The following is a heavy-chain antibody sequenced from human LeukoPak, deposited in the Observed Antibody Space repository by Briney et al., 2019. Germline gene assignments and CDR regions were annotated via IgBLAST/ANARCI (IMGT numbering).Heavy chain of an antibody. CDR2: IYPGDSDT. CDR3: ARRIGGSYYFDY. CDR1: GYSFTSYW. Sequence: GEPLKISCKGSGYSFTSYWSGWVRQMPGKGLEGMVIIYPGDSDTRYSPSFQGQVTISADKSISTAYLQCSSLKASDTAMYYCARRIGGSYYFDYWGQGTLVTVSS. V-gene: IGHV5-51*01. J-gene: IGHJ4*02. D-gene: IGHD1-26*01.